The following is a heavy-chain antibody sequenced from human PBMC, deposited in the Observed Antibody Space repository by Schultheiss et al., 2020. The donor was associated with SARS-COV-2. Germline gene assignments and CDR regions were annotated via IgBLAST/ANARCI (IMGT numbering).Heavy chain of an antibody. CDR2: IIPIFGTA. CDR1: GGTFSSYA. V-gene: IGHV1-69*13. D-gene: IGHD3-9*01. CDR3: ARKVLRYFDWRVWGYGMDV. J-gene: IGHJ6*02. Sequence: SVKVSCKASGGTFSSYAISWVRQAPGQGLEWMGGIIPIFGTANYAQKFQGRVTITADESTSTAYMELSSLRSEDTAVYYCARKVLRYFDWRVWGYGMDVWGQGTTVTVSS.